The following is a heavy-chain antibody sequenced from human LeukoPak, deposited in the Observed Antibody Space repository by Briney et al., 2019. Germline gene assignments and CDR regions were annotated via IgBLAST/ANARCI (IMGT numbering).Heavy chain of an antibody. CDR3: ARVRGDLSIDY. J-gene: IGHJ4*02. D-gene: IGHD2-21*02. CDR1: IESFSGYY. V-gene: IGHV4-34*01. CDR2: INHSGST. Sequence: SETLSLTCAIYIESFSGYYWTWIRQPPGKGLEWLGEINHSGSTNYNPSLKSRVTISADTSKNQFSLKLSSVTAADTAVYYCARVRGDLSIDYWGQGNLVTVSS.